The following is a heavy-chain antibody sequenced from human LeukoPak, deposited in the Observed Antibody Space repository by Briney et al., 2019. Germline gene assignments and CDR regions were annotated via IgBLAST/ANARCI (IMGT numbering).Heavy chain of an antibody. CDR2: IYYSGST. CDR1: GGSISSSNW. Sequence: SGTLSLTCAVSGGSISSSNWWSWVRQPPGKGLEWIGEIYYSGSTYYNPSLKSRVTISVDTSKNQFSLKLSSVTAADTAVYYCMVRGVISFDYWGQGTLVTVSS. D-gene: IGHD3-10*01. CDR3: MVRGVISFDY. J-gene: IGHJ4*02. V-gene: IGHV4-4*02.